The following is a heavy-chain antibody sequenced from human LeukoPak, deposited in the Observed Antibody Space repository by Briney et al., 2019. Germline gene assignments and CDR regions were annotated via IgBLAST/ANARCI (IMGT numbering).Heavy chain of an antibody. Sequence: PSETLSLTCTVSGGSISSYYWSWIRQPAGKGLEWIGRIYTSGSTNYNPSLKSRVTMSVDTSKNQFSLKLSSVTAADTAVYYCARDQPGYSSGWYHRDWGQGTLVTVSS. D-gene: IGHD6-19*01. J-gene: IGHJ4*02. CDR3: ARDQPGYSSGWYHRD. V-gene: IGHV4-4*07. CDR2: IYTSGST. CDR1: GGSISSYY.